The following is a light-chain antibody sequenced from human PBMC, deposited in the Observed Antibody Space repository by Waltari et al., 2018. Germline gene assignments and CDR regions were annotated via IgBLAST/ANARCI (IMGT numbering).Light chain of an antibody. CDR2: KVS. J-gene: IGKJ3*01. CDR3: MQGIHWPFT. CDR1: QSLVYTDGNTY. V-gene: IGKV2-30*01. Sequence: DVVMTQSPLSLPVTLGQPASIFCRSGQSLVYTDGNTYLSWFQQRPGQSPRRLIYKVSNRDSGVPDRFSGSGSGTDFTLKISGVEAEDIGIYYCMQGIHWPFTFGPGTKVDIK.